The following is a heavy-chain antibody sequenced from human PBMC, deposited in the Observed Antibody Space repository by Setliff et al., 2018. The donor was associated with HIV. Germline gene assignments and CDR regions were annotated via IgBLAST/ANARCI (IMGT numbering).Heavy chain of an antibody. CDR3: ARTLIVVVWVGAFDI. CDR2: IYYSGST. D-gene: IGHD2-21*01. CDR1: GGSISSSSYY. Sequence: TLSLTCTVSGGSISSSSYYWGWIRQPPGKGLEWIGSIYYSGSTYYNPSLKSRVTISVDTSKNQFSLKLSSVTAADTAVYYCARTLIVVVWVGAFDIWGQGTMVT. V-gene: IGHV4-39*01. J-gene: IGHJ3*02.